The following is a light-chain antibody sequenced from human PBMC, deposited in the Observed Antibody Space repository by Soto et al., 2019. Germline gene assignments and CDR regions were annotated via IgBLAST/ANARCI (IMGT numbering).Light chain of an antibody. CDR2: GAS. CDR3: QQYDSSSYT. J-gene: IGKJ2*01. Sequence: ETVLTQSPGTLSLSPGERATLSCRASQSVTSSYLAWHQQKPGQAPRLLIYGASSRATGIPDRFSGSGSGTDFTLTISRLEPEDFAVYYCQQYDSSSYTFGQGTTLEIK. V-gene: IGKV3-20*01. CDR1: QSVTSSY.